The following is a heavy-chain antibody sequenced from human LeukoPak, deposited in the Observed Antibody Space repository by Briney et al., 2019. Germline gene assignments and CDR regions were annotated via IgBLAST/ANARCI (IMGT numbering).Heavy chain of an antibody. J-gene: IGHJ6*02. V-gene: IGHV3-30*18. CDR3: AKVSRRGWFSNYYGMDV. CDR2: ISYDGSNK. CDR1: GFTVSSYG. Sequence: GGSLRLSCAATGFTVSSYGMHWVRQAPGKGLEWVAVISYDGSNKYYADSVKGRFTISRDNSKNTLYLQMNSLRAEDTAVYYCAKVSRRGWFSNYYGMDVWGQGTTVTVSS. D-gene: IGHD6-19*01.